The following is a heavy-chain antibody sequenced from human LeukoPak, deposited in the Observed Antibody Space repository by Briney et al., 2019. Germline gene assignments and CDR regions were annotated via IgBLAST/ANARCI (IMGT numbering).Heavy chain of an antibody. CDR1: GGSISSYC. V-gene: IGHV4-4*07. Sequence: SETLSLTCTVSGGSISSYCWSWIRQPPGKGLEWIGRIYTSGSTNYNPSLKSRVTMSVDTSKNQFSLKLSSVTAADTAVYYCAREIERLGFVSKTGEENWFDPWGQGTLVTVSS. J-gene: IGHJ5*02. CDR2: IYTSGST. CDR3: AREIERLGFVSKTGEENWFDP. D-gene: IGHD3-16*01.